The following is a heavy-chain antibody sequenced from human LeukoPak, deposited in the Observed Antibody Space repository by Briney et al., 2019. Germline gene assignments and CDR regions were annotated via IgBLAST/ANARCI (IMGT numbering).Heavy chain of an antibody. CDR1: GGSISGYY. V-gene: IGHV4-59*01. CDR3: VREGYDSSGYFLGY. Sequence: TSETLSLTCTVSGGSISGYYRSWIRQSPGRGLEWMGYIHYSGSTDYNPSLKSRVTMSVDTSKNQCSLKLSSVTAADAAVYYCVREGYDSSGYFLGYWGQGTLVTVSS. CDR2: IHYSGST. J-gene: IGHJ4*02. D-gene: IGHD3-22*01.